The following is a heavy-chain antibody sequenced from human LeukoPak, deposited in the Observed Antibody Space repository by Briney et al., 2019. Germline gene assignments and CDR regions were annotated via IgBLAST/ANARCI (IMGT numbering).Heavy chain of an antibody. CDR1: GYTFTGYY. V-gene: IGHV1-2*02. Sequence: ASVKVSCKASGYTFTGYYLHWVRQAPGQGLEWMGCVNPNSGDTNYAQKFQGRVTMTGDTSISTAYMELSRLRSDDTAVYYCARDYRRRDFDYWGQGTLVTVSS. CDR2: VNPNSGDT. CDR3: ARDYRRRDFDY. D-gene: IGHD1-14*01. J-gene: IGHJ4*02.